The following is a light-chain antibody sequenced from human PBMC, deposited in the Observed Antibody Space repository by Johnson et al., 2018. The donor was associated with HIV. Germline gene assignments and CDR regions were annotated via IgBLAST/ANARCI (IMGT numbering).Light chain of an antibody. CDR3: GTWDSSLSAYV. V-gene: IGLV1-51*01. J-gene: IGLJ1*01. CDR1: SSNIGNNY. Sequence: QSVLTQPPSVSAAPGQKVTISCSGSSSNIGNNYVSWYQQIPGTAPKLLIYDNNKRPSGIPDRFSGSKSGTSATLGITGLQTWDEADYYCGTWDSSLSAYVFGTGTKVTVL. CDR2: DNN.